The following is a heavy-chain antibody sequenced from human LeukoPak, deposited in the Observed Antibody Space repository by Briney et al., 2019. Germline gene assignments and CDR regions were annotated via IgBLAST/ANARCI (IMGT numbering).Heavy chain of an antibody. CDR2: IYPGDSET. CDR1: GYSFTSYW. Sequence: GESLKISCKGSGYSFTSYWIGWVRQMPGRGLEWMGIIYPGDSETRYSPAFQGQVSISADKPTSTAYLQWSSLKASDTGIYDCARRDYYDNIRTVAAFDYWGQGTLVTVSS. D-gene: IGHD3-22*01. CDR3: ARRDYYDNIRTVAAFDY. J-gene: IGHJ4*02. V-gene: IGHV5-51*01.